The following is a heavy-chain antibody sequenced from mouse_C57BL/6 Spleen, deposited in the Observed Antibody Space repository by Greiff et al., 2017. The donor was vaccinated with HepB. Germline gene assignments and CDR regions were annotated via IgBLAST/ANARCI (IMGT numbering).Heavy chain of an antibody. CDR3: ARTTYGYDAYFDY. V-gene: IGHV1-18*01. Sequence: DVQLQQSGPELVKPGASVKIPCKASGYTFTDYNMDWVKQSHGKSLEWIGDINPNNGGTIYNQKFKGKATLTVDKSSSTAYMELRSLTSEDTAVYYCARTTYGYDAYFDYWGQGTTLTVSS. D-gene: IGHD2-2*01. CDR1: GYTFTDYN. CDR2: INPNNGGT. J-gene: IGHJ2*01.